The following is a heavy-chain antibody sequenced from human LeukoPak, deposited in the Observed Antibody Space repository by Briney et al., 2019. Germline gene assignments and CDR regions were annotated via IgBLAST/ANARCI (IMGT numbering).Heavy chain of an antibody. Sequence: GGSLRLSCAASEFTFDDHAMHWVRQAPGKGLEWVSGISGNGGSRGYADSVKGRFTISRDNAKNSLFLQMNSLRVEDTAFYYCTKGSGSWVDYWGQGTLVTVSS. V-gene: IGHV3-9*01. CDR2: ISGNGGSR. CDR3: TKGSGSWVDY. J-gene: IGHJ4*02. D-gene: IGHD2-15*01. CDR1: EFTFDDHA.